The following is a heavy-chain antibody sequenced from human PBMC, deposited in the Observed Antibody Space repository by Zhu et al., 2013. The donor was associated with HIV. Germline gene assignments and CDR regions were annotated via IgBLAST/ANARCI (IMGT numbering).Heavy chain of an antibody. V-gene: IGHV1-69*01. CDR1: GYSFTGYY. D-gene: IGHD5-18*01. CDR3: ARSGYSYDTRLYYYYMDV. CDR2: IIPIFGTA. Sequence: QVQLVQSGTEVKKPGASVKVSCKASGYSFTGYYMHWVRQAPGQGLEWMGEIIPIFGTANYAQKFQGRVTITADESTSTAYMELSSLRSEDTAVYYCARSGYSYDTRLYYYYMDVWGKGTTVTVSS. J-gene: IGHJ6*03.